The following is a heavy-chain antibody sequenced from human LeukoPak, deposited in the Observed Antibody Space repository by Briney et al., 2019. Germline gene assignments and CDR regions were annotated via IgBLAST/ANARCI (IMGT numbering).Heavy chain of an antibody. D-gene: IGHD6-13*01. J-gene: IGHJ6*02. CDR1: GGSISSSSYY. CDR3: ARAPYSSSWYPSVTYYYYYGMDV. V-gene: IGHV4-39*01. Sequence: SETLSLTCTVSGGSISSSSYYWGWIRQPPGKGLEWIGSIYYSGSTYYSPSLKSRVTISVDTSKNQFSLKLSSVTAADTAVYYCARAPYSSSWYPSVTYYYYYGMDVWGQGTTVTVSS. CDR2: IYYSGST.